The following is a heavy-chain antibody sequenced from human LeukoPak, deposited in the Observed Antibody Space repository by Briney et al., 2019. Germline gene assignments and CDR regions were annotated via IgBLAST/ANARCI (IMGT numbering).Heavy chain of an antibody. CDR2: INAGNGNT. CDR1: GYTFTSYA. CDR3: ARDRGDYGFDP. D-gene: IGHD4-17*01. V-gene: IGHV1-3*01. J-gene: IGHJ5*02. Sequence: ASVKVSCKASGYTFTSYAMHWVRQAPGQRLEWMGWINAGNGNTKYSQKFQGRVTITRDTSASTAYMELSSPRSEDTAVYYCARDRGDYGFDPWGQGTLVTVSS.